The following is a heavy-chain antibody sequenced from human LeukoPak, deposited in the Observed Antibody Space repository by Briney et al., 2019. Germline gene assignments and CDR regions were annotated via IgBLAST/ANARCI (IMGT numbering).Heavy chain of an antibody. CDR3: ARAPTYCTNGVCHGEDYGMDV. CDR1: GGSVSSGSYY. V-gene: IGHV4-61*01. D-gene: IGHD2-8*01. CDR2: IYTSGST. J-gene: IGHJ6*02. Sequence: SETLSLTCTVSGGSVSSGSYYWSWIRQPPGKGLEWIGRIYTSGSTNYNPSLKSRVTMSVDTSKNQFSLKLSSVTAADTAVYYCARAPTYCTNGVCHGEDYGMDVWGQGTTVTVSS.